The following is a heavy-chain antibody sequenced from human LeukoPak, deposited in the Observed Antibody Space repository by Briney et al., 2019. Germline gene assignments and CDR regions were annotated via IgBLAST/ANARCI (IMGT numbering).Heavy chain of an antibody. D-gene: IGHD5-12*01. V-gene: IGHV3-53*01. J-gene: IGHJ4*02. CDR3: AKDAGGYLYYFDY. CDR2: IYSDNT. Sequence: GGSLRLSCTVSGFTVSSNSMSWVRQAPGKGLEWVSFIYSDNTHYSDSVKGRFTISRDNSKNTLYLQMNSLRAEDTAVYYCAKDAGGYLYYFDYWGQGTLVTVSS. CDR1: GFTVSSNS.